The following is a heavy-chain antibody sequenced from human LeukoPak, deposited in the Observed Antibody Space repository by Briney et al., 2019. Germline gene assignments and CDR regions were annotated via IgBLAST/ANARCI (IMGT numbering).Heavy chain of an antibody. Sequence: PSETLSLTCAVYGGSFSGYYWSWIRQPPGKGLEWIGKINHSGSTNYNPSLKSRVTISVDTSKNQFSLKLSSVTAADTAVYYCASRGYSYGYLFDYWGQGTLVTVSS. V-gene: IGHV4-34*01. CDR3: ASRGYSYGYLFDY. CDR2: INHSGST. J-gene: IGHJ4*02. CDR1: GGSFSGYY. D-gene: IGHD5-18*01.